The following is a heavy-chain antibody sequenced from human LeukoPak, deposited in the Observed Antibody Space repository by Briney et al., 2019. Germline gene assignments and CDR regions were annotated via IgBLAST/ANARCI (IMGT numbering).Heavy chain of an antibody. Sequence: PSETLSLTCTPSGDSISHYYWSWIRQSPGKGLEWIGYVYYSGSTNYNPSLKSRVTVSVDTSRNQFFLKLSAVTAADTAVYYCARGGSRYYTAYNFDYWGQGTQVTVSS. V-gene: IGHV4-59*01. D-gene: IGHD3-3*01. CDR3: ARGGSRYYTAYNFDY. J-gene: IGHJ4*02. CDR2: VYYSGST. CDR1: GDSISHYY.